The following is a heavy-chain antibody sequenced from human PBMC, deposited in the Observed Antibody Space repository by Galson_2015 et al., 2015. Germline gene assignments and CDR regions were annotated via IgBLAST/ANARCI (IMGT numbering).Heavy chain of an antibody. CDR3: ARSVGVVIIATAFDY. V-gene: IGHV3-7*01. D-gene: IGHD3-3*01. CDR2: IKQDGSEK. J-gene: IGHJ4*02. Sequence: SLRLSCAASGFTFSSYWMSWVRQAPGKGLEWVANIKQDGSEKYYVDSVKGRFTISRDNAKNSLYLQMNSLRAEDTAVYYCARSVGVVIIATAFDYWGQGTLVTVSS. CDR1: GFTFSSYW.